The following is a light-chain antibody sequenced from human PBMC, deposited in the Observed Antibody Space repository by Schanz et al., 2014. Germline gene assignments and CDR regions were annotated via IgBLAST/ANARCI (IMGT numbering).Light chain of an antibody. CDR3: AAWDDNLSGP. J-gene: IGLJ2*01. V-gene: IGLV1-47*01. CDR2: RDN. Sequence: QSVLTQPPSASGTPGQRVTISCSGSSSNIGSNTVHWYRQLPGTAPKLLIYRDNQRPSGIPDRFSGSKSGTSASLAISGLRSEDEADYYCAAWDDNLSGPFGGGTKLTVL. CDR1: SSNIGSNT.